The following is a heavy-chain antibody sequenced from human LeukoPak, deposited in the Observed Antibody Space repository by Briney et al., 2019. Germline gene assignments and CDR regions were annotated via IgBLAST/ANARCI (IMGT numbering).Heavy chain of an antibody. V-gene: IGHV3-74*01. D-gene: IGHD5-24*01. CDR2: INGDGSST. Sequence: GGSLRLSCAASGFTFSSHWMHWVRQAPGKGLVWVSRINGDGSSTTYADSVRGRFTISRDDAKNTLYLEMNSLRAEDTAVYYCAREWHDAFDIWGQGTMVTVSS. J-gene: IGHJ3*02. CDR1: GFTFSSHW. CDR3: AREWHDAFDI.